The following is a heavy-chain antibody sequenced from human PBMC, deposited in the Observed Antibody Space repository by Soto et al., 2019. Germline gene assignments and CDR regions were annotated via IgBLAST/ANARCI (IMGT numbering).Heavy chain of an antibody. CDR3: VTDRLV. D-gene: IGHD2-2*01. Sequence: EVQLVESGGGLVKPGGSLRLSCAASGFTVTNAWMNWGRQSPGKGLESIGRIKSKTDGGTTDYTAPVKGRFIISRDDSKNTLFLQMSSLQIEDTAVYYCVTDRLVWGQGTLVTVFS. CDR1: GFTVTNAW. CDR2: IKSKTDGGTT. J-gene: IGHJ4*02. V-gene: IGHV3-15*01.